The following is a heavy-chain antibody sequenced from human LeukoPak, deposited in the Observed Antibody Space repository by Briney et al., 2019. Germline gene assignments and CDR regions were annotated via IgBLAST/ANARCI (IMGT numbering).Heavy chain of an antibody. CDR2: ISYDGSNK. J-gene: IGHJ4*02. CDR1: GFTFSSYG. CDR3: AKDTPQQLLDY. V-gene: IGHV3-30*18. D-gene: IGHD6-13*01. Sequence: GGSLRLSCAASGFTFSSYGMHWVRQAPGKGLEWVAVISYDGSNKYYADSVKGRFAISRDNSKNTLYLQMNSLRAEDTAVYYCAKDTPQQLLDYWGQGTLVTVSS.